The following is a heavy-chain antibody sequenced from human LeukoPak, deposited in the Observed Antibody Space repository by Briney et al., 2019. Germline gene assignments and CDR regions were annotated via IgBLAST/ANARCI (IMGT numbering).Heavy chain of an antibody. V-gene: IGHV3-23*01. CDR3: AKEDYYDSSGYYYRGFDY. CDR2: TSGSDGST. D-gene: IGHD3-22*01. CDR1: GFTFSSYG. J-gene: IGHJ4*02. Sequence: GGTLRLSCAASGFTFSSYGMNWVRQAPGKGLEWVSATSGSDGSTHYANSVKGRFTISRDNSKNTMYLQMNTLRAEDTAVYYCAKEDYYDSSGYYYRGFDYWGQGTLVTVSS.